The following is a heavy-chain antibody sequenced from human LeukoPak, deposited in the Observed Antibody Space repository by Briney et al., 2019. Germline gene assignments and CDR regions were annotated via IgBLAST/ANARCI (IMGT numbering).Heavy chain of an antibody. J-gene: IGHJ2*01. V-gene: IGHV4-30-4*01. CDR3: ARGAHDYGDPYWYFDL. CDR2: IYYSGST. Sequence: PSETLSLTCTVSGGSISSGDYYWSWIRQPPGKGLEWIGYIYYSGSTYYNPSLKSRVTISVDTSKNQFSLKLSSVTAADTAVYYCARGAHDYGDPYWYFDLWGRGTLVTVSS. D-gene: IGHD4-17*01. CDR1: GGSISSGDYY.